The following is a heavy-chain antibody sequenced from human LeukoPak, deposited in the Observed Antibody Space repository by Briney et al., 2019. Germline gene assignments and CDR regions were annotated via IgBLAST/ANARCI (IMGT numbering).Heavy chain of an antibody. CDR3: ARENFWSGYEWDH. D-gene: IGHD3-3*01. Sequence: PSETLSLTCAVYGGSFSGYYWSWIRQPPGKGLEWIGEINHSGSTNYNPSLKSRVTISVDTSKNQFSLKLTSVTPADTAVYYCARENFWSGYEWDHWGQGTLVTVSS. CDR2: INHSGST. J-gene: IGHJ4*02. CDR1: GGSFSGYY. V-gene: IGHV4-34*01.